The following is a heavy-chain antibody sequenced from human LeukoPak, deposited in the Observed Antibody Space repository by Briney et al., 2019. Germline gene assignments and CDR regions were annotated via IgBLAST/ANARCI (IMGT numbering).Heavy chain of an antibody. D-gene: IGHD4-17*01. V-gene: IGHV1-2*02. Sequence: GASVKVSCKASGYTFTGYYMHWVRQAPGQGLEWMGWINPNSGGTKYAQKFQGRVTMTRDTSISTAYMELSRLRSDDTAVYYCARDPTTVTTLYYFDYWGQGTLVTVSS. CDR3: ARDPTTVTTLYYFDY. CDR1: GYTFTGYY. CDR2: INPNSGGT. J-gene: IGHJ4*02.